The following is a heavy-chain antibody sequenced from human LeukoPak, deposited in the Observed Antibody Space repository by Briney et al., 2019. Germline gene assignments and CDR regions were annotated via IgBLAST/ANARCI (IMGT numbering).Heavy chain of an antibody. CDR2: ISSSSSYT. V-gene: IGHV3-11*05. Sequence: LGGSLRLSCAASGFXVSSNYISWVRQAPGKGLEWVSYISSSSSYTNYADSVKGRFTISRDNAKNSLYLQMDSLRAEDTAVYYCARESRDGYNYNYYYGMDVWGQGTTVTVSS. D-gene: IGHD5-24*01. CDR1: GFXVSSNY. J-gene: IGHJ6*02. CDR3: ARESRDGYNYNYYYGMDV.